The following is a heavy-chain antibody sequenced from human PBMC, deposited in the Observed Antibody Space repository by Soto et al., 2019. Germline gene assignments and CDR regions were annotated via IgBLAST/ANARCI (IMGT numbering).Heavy chain of an antibody. Sequence: SVKVSCKASGGTFSSYTISWVRQAPGQGLEWMGRIIPILGIANYAQKFQGRVTITADKSTSTAYMELSSLRSEDTAVYYCARDGSVTAAPYYYYGMDVWGQGTTVTVSS. V-gene: IGHV1-69*04. CDR3: ARDGSVTAAPYYYYGMDV. CDR2: IIPILGIA. CDR1: GGTFSSYT. J-gene: IGHJ6*02. D-gene: IGHD2-21*02.